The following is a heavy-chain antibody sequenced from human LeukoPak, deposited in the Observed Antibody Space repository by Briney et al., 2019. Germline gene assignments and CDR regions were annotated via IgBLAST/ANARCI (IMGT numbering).Heavy chain of an antibody. CDR1: GFTFSSYS. Sequence: GGSLRLSCAASGFTFSSYSMNWVRQAPGKGLEWVSSISSSSSYIYYADPVKGRFTISRDNAKNSLYLQMNSLRAEDTAVYYCARVSGWNYGMDVWGQGTTVTVSS. V-gene: IGHV3-21*01. D-gene: IGHD3-22*01. CDR2: ISSSSSYI. J-gene: IGHJ6*02. CDR3: ARVSGWNYGMDV.